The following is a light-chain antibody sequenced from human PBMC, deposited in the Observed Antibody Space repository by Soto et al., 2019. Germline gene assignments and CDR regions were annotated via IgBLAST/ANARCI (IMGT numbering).Light chain of an antibody. CDR1: SSDVGNYNL. CDR2: EDS. V-gene: IGLV2-23*01. CDR3: CSYAISSTYV. J-gene: IGLJ1*01. Sequence: QSVLTQPASVSGSPGQSITISCTGTSSDVGNYNLVSWYQHHPGKAPKLMIYEDSKRPSGVSNHFSGSKSGNTASLTISGLQAEDEADYNCCSYAISSTYVFGIGTKVTVL.